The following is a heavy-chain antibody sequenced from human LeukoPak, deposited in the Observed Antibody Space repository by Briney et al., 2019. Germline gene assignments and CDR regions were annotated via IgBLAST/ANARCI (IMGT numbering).Heavy chain of an antibody. CDR2: INHSGST. V-gene: IGHV4-34*01. CDR3: ARHARSGVTAFGQFWYFDL. D-gene: IGHD2-21*02. CDR1: GGSFSGYY. J-gene: IGHJ2*01. Sequence: SETLSLTCAVYGGSFSGYYWSWIRQPPGKGLEWIGEINHSGSTNYDPSLKSRVTFSIDTSKNQFSLKLTSVTAADTAVYYCARHARSGVTAFGQFWYFDLWGRGTPVTVSS.